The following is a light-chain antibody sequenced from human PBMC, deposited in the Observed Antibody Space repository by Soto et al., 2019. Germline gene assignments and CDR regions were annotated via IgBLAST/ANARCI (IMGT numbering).Light chain of an antibody. CDR1: SSNIGAGYD. J-gene: IGLJ1*01. CDR2: RNT. Sequence: QSALTPPPSMSGAPGQRVTISCTGSSSNIGAGYDVHWYHQLPGTAPKLLIYRNTNRPSGDPDRFPGSKSGTSASLAITGLQAEDDADYYCQSCDSSLSGSGVFGTGTKVTVL. V-gene: IGLV1-40*01. CDR3: QSCDSSLSGSGV.